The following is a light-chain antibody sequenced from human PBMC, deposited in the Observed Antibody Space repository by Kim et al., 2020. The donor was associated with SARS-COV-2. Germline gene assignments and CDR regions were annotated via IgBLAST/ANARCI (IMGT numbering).Light chain of an antibody. Sequence: GQRVTISCSGSSSNIGSNYVYWYQQLPGTAPKLLIYSNNQRPSGVPDRFSGSKSGTSASLAISGLRSEGEADYYCAAWDDSLSGWVFGGGTQLTVL. J-gene: IGLJ3*02. CDR1: SSNIGSNY. CDR2: SNN. CDR3: AAWDDSLSGWV. V-gene: IGLV1-47*02.